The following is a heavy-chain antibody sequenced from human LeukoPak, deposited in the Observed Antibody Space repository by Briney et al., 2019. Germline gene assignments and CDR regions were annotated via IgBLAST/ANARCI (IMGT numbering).Heavy chain of an antibody. CDR3: AREEIVGATHLFDY. CDR1: GFMLSSFW. J-gene: IGHJ4*02. Sequence: GGSLRLSCAASGFMLSSFWMSWVRQAPGKGLEWVANINQDGSQRYYVDSVKGRFTISRDNAKSSLYLQMNSLRVEDTAVYYCAREEIVGATHLFDYWGQGSLVTVSS. V-gene: IGHV3-7*01. CDR2: INQDGSQR. D-gene: IGHD1-26*01.